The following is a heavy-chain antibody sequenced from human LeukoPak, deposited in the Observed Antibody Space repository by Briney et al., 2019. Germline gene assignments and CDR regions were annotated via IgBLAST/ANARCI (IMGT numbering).Heavy chain of an antibody. J-gene: IGHJ5*02. Sequence: VASVKVSCTASGYTFTSYGISWVRQAPGQGLEWMGWISAYDGNTNYAQTLQGRVTMTTDTPTSTAYMELRSLRSDDTAVYYCARLPITRVRGVKGWFDPWGQGTLVTVSS. CDR3: ARLPITRVRGVKGWFDP. CDR1: GYTFTSYG. D-gene: IGHD3-10*01. V-gene: IGHV1-18*01. CDR2: ISAYDGNT.